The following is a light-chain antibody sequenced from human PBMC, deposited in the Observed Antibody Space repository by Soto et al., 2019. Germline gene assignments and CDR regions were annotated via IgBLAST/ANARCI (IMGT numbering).Light chain of an antibody. Sequence: QSALTQPPSASGSPGQSVTISCTGTSSDVGGYNYVSWYQQHPGKAPKVMIYEVTKRPSGVPDRFSGSKSGNTASLTVSGLQAEDEADYYWSSYAGREVVFGGGTKLTVL. CDR3: SSYAGREVV. CDR2: EVT. V-gene: IGLV2-8*01. CDR1: SSDVGGYNY. J-gene: IGLJ2*01.